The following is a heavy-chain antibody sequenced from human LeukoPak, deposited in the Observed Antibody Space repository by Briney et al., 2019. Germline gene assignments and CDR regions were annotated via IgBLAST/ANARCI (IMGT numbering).Heavy chain of an antibody. CDR3: ARLSGGRKYFDY. Sequence: GGSLRLSCAASGFTFSSYAMHWVRQAPGKGLEWVAVISYDGSNKYYADSVKGRFTISRDNSKNTLYLQMNSLRAEETAVYYCARLSGGRKYFDYWGQGTLVTVSS. V-gene: IGHV3-30-3*01. J-gene: IGHJ4*02. CDR2: ISYDGSNK. CDR1: GFTFSSYA. D-gene: IGHD2-15*01.